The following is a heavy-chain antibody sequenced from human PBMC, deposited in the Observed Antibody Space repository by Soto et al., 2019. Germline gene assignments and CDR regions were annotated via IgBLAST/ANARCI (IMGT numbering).Heavy chain of an antibody. Sequence: QLQLQESGPGLVKPSETLSLTCTVSGGYISSSSYYWGWIRQPPGKGLEWIGSIYYSGSTYYNPSLKSRVTISVDTSKNQFSLRLSSVTAADTAVYYCAGYCSSTSCRRDWFDPWGQGTLVTVSS. CDR1: GGYISSSSYY. J-gene: IGHJ5*02. CDR2: IYYSGST. CDR3: AGYCSSTSCRRDWFDP. D-gene: IGHD2-2*01. V-gene: IGHV4-39*01.